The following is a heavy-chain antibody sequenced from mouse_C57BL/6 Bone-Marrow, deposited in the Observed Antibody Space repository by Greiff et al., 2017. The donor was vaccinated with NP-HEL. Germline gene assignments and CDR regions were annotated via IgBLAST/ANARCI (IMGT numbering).Heavy chain of an antibody. CDR1: GYSITSGYY. D-gene: IGHD3-2*02. CDR2: ISYDGSN. Sequence: EVQLQESGPGLVKPSQSLSLTCSVTGYSITSGYYWNWIRQFPGNKLEWMGYISYDGSNNYNPSLKNRISITRDTSKNQFFLKLNSVTTEDTATYYCAREAQAPYYYAMDYWGQGTSVTVSS. J-gene: IGHJ4*01. V-gene: IGHV3-6*01. CDR3: AREAQAPYYYAMDY.